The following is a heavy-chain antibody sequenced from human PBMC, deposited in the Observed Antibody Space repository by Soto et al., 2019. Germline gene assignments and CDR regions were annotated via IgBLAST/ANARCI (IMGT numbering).Heavy chain of an antibody. J-gene: IGHJ4*02. D-gene: IGHD7-27*01. CDR1: GGSISSHY. CDR2: IYYNGNT. V-gene: IGHV4-59*11. Sequence: QVQLQESGPGLVKPSETLSLTCTVSGGSISSHYWSWIRQPPGKGLEWIGYIYYNGNTNYNPSLKSRVTMSVDTSRNQISLKLTTGTAADTAVYYCSSANWYSDYWGQGTLVTVSS. CDR3: SSANWYSDY.